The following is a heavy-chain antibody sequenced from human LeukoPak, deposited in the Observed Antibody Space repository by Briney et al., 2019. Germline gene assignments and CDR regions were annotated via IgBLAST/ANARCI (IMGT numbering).Heavy chain of an antibody. D-gene: IGHD6-6*01. J-gene: IGHJ4*02. CDR1: GVSISSYY. CDR2: IYYSCSN. CDR3: ARGIRQLLIDY. V-gene: IGHV4-59*01. Sequence: PSETLSLPCTISGVSISSYYWSWIRQPPGKGLEWIWYIYYSCSNSYHPSLKSRVYISVDTSENQFSLKLSSVTAADTAVYYCARGIRQLLIDYWGQGTLVTVSS.